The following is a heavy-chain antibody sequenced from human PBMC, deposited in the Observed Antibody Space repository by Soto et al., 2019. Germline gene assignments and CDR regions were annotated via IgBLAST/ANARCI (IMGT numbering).Heavy chain of an antibody. D-gene: IGHD6-13*01. J-gene: IGHJ5*02. Sequence: QVQLQESGQGLVKPSHTLSLTCTVSGGSISSGGYYGSWIRQHPGKGLEWIGYIYYSGSTYYNPSLKSRVTISVDTSKNQFSLKLSSVTAADTAVYYCARVFSDSSSFFDPWGQGTLVTVSS. V-gene: IGHV4-31*03. CDR2: IYYSGST. CDR1: GGSISSGGYY. CDR3: ARVFSDSSSFFDP.